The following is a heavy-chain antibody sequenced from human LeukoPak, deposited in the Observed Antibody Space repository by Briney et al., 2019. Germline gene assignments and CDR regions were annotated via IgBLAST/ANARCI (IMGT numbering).Heavy chain of an antibody. Sequence: SETLSLTCAVSGGSISSGGYSWSWIRQPPGKGLEWIGYIYHSGSTYYNPSLKSRVTISVDRSKNQFSLKLSSVTAADTAVYYCARVYDILSGAFDIWGQGTMVTVSS. CDR1: GGSISSGGYS. D-gene: IGHD3-9*01. CDR2: IYHSGST. V-gene: IGHV4-30-2*01. J-gene: IGHJ3*02. CDR3: ARVYDILSGAFDI.